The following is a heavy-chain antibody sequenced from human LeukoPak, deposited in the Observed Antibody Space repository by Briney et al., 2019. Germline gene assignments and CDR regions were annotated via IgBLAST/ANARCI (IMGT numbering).Heavy chain of an antibody. J-gene: IGHJ4*02. CDR1: GFTFGDYA. V-gene: IGHV3-49*04. CDR2: IRSKAYGGTT. CDR3: TRDGLDYYGSGSYREIGLDY. Sequence: GGSLRLSCTASGFTFGDYAMSWVRQAPGKGREWEGFIRSKAYGGTTEYAASVKGRFTISRDDSKSIAYLQMNSLKTEDTAVYYCTRDGLDYYGSGSYREIGLDYWGQGTLVTVSS. D-gene: IGHD3-10*01.